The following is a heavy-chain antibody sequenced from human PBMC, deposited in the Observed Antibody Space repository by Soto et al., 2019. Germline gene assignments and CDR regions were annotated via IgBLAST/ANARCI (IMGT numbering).Heavy chain of an antibody. CDR3: ARGRYGDY. CDR1: GYGFTTYG. V-gene: IGHV1-18*01. J-gene: IGHJ4*02. D-gene: IGHD1-1*01. Sequence: QVHLVQSGAEVKKPGASVKVSCKGSGYGFTTYGITWVRQAPGQGLEWMAWISAHNGNTNYAQKLQGRVTVNRDTSTSTADMERRSLRSSDTAVYYCARGRYGDYWGQGALVTVSS. CDR2: ISAHNGNT.